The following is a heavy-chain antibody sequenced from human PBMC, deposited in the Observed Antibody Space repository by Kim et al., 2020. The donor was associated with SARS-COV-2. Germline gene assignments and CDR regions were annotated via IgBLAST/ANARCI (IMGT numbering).Heavy chain of an antibody. CDR3: ARGGSGRPLYYYYGMDV. V-gene: IGHV3-11*01. J-gene: IGHJ6*02. Sequence: GKGRFTISRDNAKNSLYLQMNSLRAEDTAVYYCARGGSGRPLYYYYGMDVWGQGTTVTVSS. D-gene: IGHD3-10*01.